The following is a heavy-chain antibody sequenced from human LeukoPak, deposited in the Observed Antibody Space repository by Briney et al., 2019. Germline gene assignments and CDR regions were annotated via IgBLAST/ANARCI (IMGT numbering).Heavy chain of an antibody. D-gene: IGHD2-21*01. CDR2: IYTSGKT. V-gene: IGHV4-61*02. J-gene: IGHJ4*02. CDR3: ARGPSAMWLDY. CDR1: GGSISSGSYY. Sequence: SQTLSLTCTVSGGSISSGSYYWSWIRQPAGKGLEWIGRIYTSGKTNYNPSLKSRVTISVETSKNQFSLKLSSVTAADTAVYYCARGPSAMWLDYWGQGTLVTVSS.